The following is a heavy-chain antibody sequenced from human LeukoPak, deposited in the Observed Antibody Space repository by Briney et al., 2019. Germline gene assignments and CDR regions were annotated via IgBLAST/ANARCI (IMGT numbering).Heavy chain of an antibody. D-gene: IGHD1-26*01. CDR1: GGSISSYY. Sequence: SETLSLTCTVSGGSISSYYWSWIRQPPGKGLEWIGYIYYSGSTNYNPSLKSRVTISVDTSKNQFSLKLSSVTAADTAVYYCARVGPRVRSYYFDYWGQGTLVTVSS. CDR2: IYYSGST. CDR3: ARVGPRVRSYYFDY. J-gene: IGHJ4*02. V-gene: IGHV4-59*12.